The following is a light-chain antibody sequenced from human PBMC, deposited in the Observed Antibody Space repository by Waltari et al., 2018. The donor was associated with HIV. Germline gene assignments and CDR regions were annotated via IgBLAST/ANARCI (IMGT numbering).Light chain of an antibody. CDR1: SSDVGGYNY. CDR2: ALI. Sequence: QSALTQPPSASGSPGQSVTISCTGTSSDVGGYNYVSWYPQHPGKAPKDIIYALIRRPSGVPDGFSGSKSGNTASLTVSGLQAEDEADYYCSSYAGSNWVFGGGTKLTVL. CDR3: SSYAGSNWV. J-gene: IGLJ3*02. V-gene: IGLV2-8*01.